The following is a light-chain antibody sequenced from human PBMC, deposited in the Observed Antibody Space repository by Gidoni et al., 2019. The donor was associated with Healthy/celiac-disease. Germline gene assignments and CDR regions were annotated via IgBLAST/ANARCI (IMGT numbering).Light chain of an antibody. CDR3: QQYDNLPGGT. J-gene: IGKJ2*02. V-gene: IGKV1-33*01. Sequence: DIQMTQSPSSPSASVGDSVNIPCQASPDISNYLNLYQPKPGKAPKLLIYDASNLETVVPSRFGGSGSGTDFTFTISSLQPEYIATYYCQQYDNLPGGTFGQGTKLEIK. CDR2: DAS. CDR1: PDISNY.